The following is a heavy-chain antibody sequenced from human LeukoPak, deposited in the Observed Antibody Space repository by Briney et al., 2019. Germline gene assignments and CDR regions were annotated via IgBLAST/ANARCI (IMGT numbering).Heavy chain of an antibody. Sequence: GGTLRLSCAASGFTFSSYSMNWVRQAPGKGLEWVSSISSSSSYIYYADLVKGRFTISRDNAKNSLYLQMNSLRAEDTAVYYCARSRDGYNSDYWGQGTLVTVSS. D-gene: IGHD5-24*01. CDR1: GFTFSSYS. CDR2: ISSSSSYI. CDR3: ARSRDGYNSDY. J-gene: IGHJ4*02. V-gene: IGHV3-21*01.